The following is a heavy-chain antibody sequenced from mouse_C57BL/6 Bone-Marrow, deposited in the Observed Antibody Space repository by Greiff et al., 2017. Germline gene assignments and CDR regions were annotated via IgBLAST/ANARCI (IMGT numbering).Heavy chain of an antibody. J-gene: IGHJ1*03. CDR3: ARFAYPGYFDV. CDR2: IHPNSGST. V-gene: IGHV1-64*01. CDR1: GYTFTSYW. Sequence: VQLQQPGAELVKPGASVKLSCKASGYTFTSYWMHWVKQWPGQGLEWLGMIHPNSGSTNYNGKFKSKARLTVDKSSSTAYMQISSLTSEDSAVYYCARFAYPGYFDVWGTGTTVTVSS.